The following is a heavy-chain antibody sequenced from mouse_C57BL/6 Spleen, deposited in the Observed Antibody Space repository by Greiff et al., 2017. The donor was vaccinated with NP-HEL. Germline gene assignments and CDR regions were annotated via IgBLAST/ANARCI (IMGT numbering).Heavy chain of an antibody. V-gene: IGHV1-22*01. J-gene: IGHJ4*01. CDR3: ARSYHEAMDY. CDR2: INPNNGGT. D-gene: IGHD2-12*01. CDR1: GYTFTDYN. Sequence: EVKLMESGPELVKPGASVKMSCKASGYTFTDYNMHWVKQSHGKSLEWIGYINPNNGGTSYNQKFKGKATLTVNKSSSTAYMELRSLTSEDSAVYYCARSYHEAMDYWGQGTSVTVSS.